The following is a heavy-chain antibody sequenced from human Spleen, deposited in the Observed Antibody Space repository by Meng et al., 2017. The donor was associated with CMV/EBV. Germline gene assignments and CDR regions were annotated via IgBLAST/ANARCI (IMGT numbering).Heavy chain of an antibody. CDR2: LSYDGSNK. Sequence: GFTFNNFAMHWVRQAPGTGLEWVAILSYDGSNKYFAESVKGRFTISRDNSKNTLYLQMKSLRGEDTAVYYCARDLFHYESWSGYFDSWGQGTLVTVSS. CDR3: ARDLFHYESWSGYFDS. CDR1: GFTFNNFA. D-gene: IGHD3-3*01. V-gene: IGHV3-30-3*01. J-gene: IGHJ4*02.